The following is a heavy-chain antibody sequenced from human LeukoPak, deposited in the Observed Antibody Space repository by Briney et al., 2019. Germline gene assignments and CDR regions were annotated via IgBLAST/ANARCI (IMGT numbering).Heavy chain of an antibody. CDR1: GFTFSSYA. D-gene: IGHD6-19*01. J-gene: IGHJ4*02. V-gene: IGHV4-34*01. Sequence: GSLRLSCAASGFTFSSYAMSWIRQPPGKGREWIGEINHSGSTNYNPSLKSRVTISVDTSKNQFSLKLSSVTAADTAVYYCARGSSSACFDYWGQGTLVTVSS. CDR3: ARGSSSACFDY. CDR2: INHSGST.